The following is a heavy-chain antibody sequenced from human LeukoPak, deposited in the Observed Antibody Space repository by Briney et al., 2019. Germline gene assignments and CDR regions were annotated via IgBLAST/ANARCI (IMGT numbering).Heavy chain of an antibody. Sequence: GGSLRLSCAASGFSFSDYYMSWIRLAPGKGLEWVSYITSSGSTIDYADSVKGRFTISRDNAKNSLYLQMSSLRAEDTAVYYCAREDTTGTTIGDWFDPWGQGILVTVSS. CDR3: AREDTTGTTIGDWFDP. CDR1: GFSFSDYY. J-gene: IGHJ5*02. D-gene: IGHD1-1*01. V-gene: IGHV3-11*01. CDR2: ITSSGSTI.